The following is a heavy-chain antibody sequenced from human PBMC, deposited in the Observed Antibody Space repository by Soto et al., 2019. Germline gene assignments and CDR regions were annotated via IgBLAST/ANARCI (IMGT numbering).Heavy chain of an antibody. V-gene: IGHV3-66*01. Sequence: EVQLVESGGGLVQPGGSLRLSCAASGFTVSSNYMSWVRQAPGKGLEWVSVIYSGGSTNYADSVKGRCTISRYNSKNTVYLQMNSLRAEDTAVYYCAREGVVAASDWGQGTLVNVSS. D-gene: IGHD2-15*01. CDR1: GFTVSSNY. CDR3: AREGVVAASD. CDR2: IYSGGST. J-gene: IGHJ4*02.